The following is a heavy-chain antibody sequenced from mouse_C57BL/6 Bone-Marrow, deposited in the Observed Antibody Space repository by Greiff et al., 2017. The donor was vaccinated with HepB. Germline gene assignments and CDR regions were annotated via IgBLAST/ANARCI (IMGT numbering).Heavy chain of an antibody. V-gene: IGHV5-6*01. CDR2: ISSGGSYT. CDR3: ARGSNCSWFAY. J-gene: IGHJ3*01. D-gene: IGHD2-5*01. CDR1: GFTFSSYG. Sequence: DVQLVESGGDLVKPGGSLKLSCAASGFTFSSYGMSWVRQTPDKRLEWVATISSGGSYTYYPDSVKGRFTISRDNAKNTLYLQMSSLKSEDTAMYYCARGSNCSWFAYWGQGTLVTVSA.